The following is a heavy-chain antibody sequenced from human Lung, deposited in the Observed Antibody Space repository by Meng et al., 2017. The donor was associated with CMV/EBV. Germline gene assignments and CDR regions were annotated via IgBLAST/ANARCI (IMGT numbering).Heavy chain of an antibody. CDR1: GFTLSDFW. CDR3: ARDTRWVQET. CDR2: IKQDGSEK. J-gene: IGHJ4*02. Sequence: ESLKISCAASGFTLSDFWMSWVRQAPGKGLEWVANIKQDGSEKYYVDSVKGRFTISRDNAKNSLYLQMNSLRDEDTAIYYCARDTRWVQETWGQGTLVTFSS. V-gene: IGHV3-7*01. D-gene: IGHD5-24*01.